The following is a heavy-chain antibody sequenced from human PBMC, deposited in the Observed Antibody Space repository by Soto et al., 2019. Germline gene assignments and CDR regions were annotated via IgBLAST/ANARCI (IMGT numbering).Heavy chain of an antibody. CDR2: IYHSGST. Sequence: PSETLSLTCAVSGYSISSGYYWGWIRQPPAKGLEWIGSIYHSGSTYYNPSLKSRVTISVDTSKNQFSLKLSSVTAADTAVYYCARDPSLARGVFDPWGQGTLVTVSS. CDR3: ARDPSLARGVFDP. D-gene: IGHD2-8*01. V-gene: IGHV4-38-2*02. CDR1: GYSISSGYY. J-gene: IGHJ5*02.